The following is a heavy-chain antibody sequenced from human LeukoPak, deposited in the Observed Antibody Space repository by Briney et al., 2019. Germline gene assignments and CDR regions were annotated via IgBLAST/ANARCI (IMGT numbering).Heavy chain of an antibody. J-gene: IGHJ4*02. V-gene: IGHV3-23*01. Sequence: GGSLRLSCAASGFTFSSYAVSWVRQAPGKGLEWVSAISGSGGSTYYADSVKGRFTISRDNSKNTLYLQMNSLRAEDTAVYYCAKRMTIFGVVIINPDYWGQGTLVTVSS. CDR1: GFTFSSYA. D-gene: IGHD3-3*01. CDR3: AKRMTIFGVVIINPDY. CDR2: ISGSGGST.